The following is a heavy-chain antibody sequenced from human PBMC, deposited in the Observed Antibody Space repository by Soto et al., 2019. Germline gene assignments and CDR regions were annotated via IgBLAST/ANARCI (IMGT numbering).Heavy chain of an antibody. Sequence: QVQLQEWGAGLVKPSQTLSLTCTVSGGSISSGDYYWSWIRQPPGKGLEWIGYIYYSGSTYYNPSLKSRVTISVDTSKNQFSLKLSSVTAADTAVYYCARVGFGELLAHGMDVWGQGTTVTVSS. J-gene: IGHJ6*02. CDR1: GGSISSGDYY. D-gene: IGHD3-10*01. CDR2: IYYSGST. CDR3: ARVGFGELLAHGMDV. V-gene: IGHV4-30-4*01.